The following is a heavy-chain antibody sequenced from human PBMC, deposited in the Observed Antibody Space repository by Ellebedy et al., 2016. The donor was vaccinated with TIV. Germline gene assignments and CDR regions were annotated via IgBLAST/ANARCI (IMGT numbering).Heavy chain of an antibody. V-gene: IGHV3-30*18. CDR2: ISHDGSKT. CDR3: AKERHPRHPRWMGPTYFDY. CDR1: GFTFSSYG. Sequence: GESLKISCAASGFTFSSYGMHWVRQAPGKGLEWVAVISHDGSKTYYADSVQGRFTISRDNSNNTLYLQMTSLRTEDTAVYYCAKERHPRHPRWMGPTYFDYWGQGTLVAVSS. D-gene: IGHD4-23*01. J-gene: IGHJ4*02.